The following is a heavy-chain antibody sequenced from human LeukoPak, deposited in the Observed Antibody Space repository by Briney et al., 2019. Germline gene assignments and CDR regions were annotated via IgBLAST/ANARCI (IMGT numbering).Heavy chain of an antibody. D-gene: IGHD6-13*01. J-gene: IGHJ4*02. V-gene: IGHV5-51*01. CDR2: IYPEDSNV. CDR3: ARLAVSSIWSVYFHR. CDR1: GYSFNNYW. Sequence: GDSLKISCKGSGYSFNNYWIGWVRQMPGKGLEWMGIIYPEDSNVRYNPSFEGQVTLSADKTITTAYLQWSSLEASDTAMYYCARLAVSSIWSVYFHRWGQGTRVTVSS.